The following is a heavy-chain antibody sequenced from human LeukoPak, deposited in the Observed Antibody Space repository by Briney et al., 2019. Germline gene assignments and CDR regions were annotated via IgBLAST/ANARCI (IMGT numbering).Heavy chain of an antibody. CDR3: ARTRRITMVRGGILFDP. V-gene: IGHV4-31*03. CDR2: IYYSGST. Sequence: SETLSLTCTVSGGSISSGGYYWSWIRQHPGKGLEWIGYIYYSGSTFYNPSLKSRVTISVDTSKNQFSLKLSSVTAADTAVYYCARTRRITMVRGGILFDPWGQGTLVTVSS. J-gene: IGHJ5*02. D-gene: IGHD3-10*01. CDR1: GGSISSGGYY.